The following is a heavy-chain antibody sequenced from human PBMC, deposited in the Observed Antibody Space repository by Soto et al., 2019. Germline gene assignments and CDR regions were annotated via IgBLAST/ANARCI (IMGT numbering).Heavy chain of an antibody. D-gene: IGHD6-19*01. CDR3: AKEGIAVAGTYYYYGMDV. Sequence: SCSSSGFTFSNYSMSWVRQAPGKGLEWVSAISGSGGSTYYADSVKGRFTISRDNSKNTLYLQMNSLRAEDTAVYYCAKEGIAVAGTYYYYGMDVLGQGTTVTVSS. J-gene: IGHJ6*02. CDR1: GFTFSNYS. CDR2: ISGSGGST. V-gene: IGHV3-23*01.